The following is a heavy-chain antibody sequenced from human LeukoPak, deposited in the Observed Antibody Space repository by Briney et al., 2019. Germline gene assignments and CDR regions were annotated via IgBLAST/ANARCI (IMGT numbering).Heavy chain of an antibody. D-gene: IGHD3-10*01. CDR1: GFTFSSYS. J-gene: IGHJ4*02. CDR2: ISRSSSTI. CDR3: ARPHSGHLFDY. Sequence: GGSLRLSCAAAGFTFSSYSMNWVRQAPGQGLEWVSYISRSSSTIYYADSVKGRFTISRDNAKNSLHLQMNSLRDEDTAVYYCARPHSGHLFDYWGQGTLVTVSS. V-gene: IGHV3-48*02.